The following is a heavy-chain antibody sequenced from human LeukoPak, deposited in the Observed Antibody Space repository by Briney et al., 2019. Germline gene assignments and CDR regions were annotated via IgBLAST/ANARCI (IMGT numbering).Heavy chain of an antibody. Sequence: GGSLRLSCAASGFSLSSHWMHWVRQAPGKGLMAVSRINSDGSSTTYADSAKGRFTISRDNAKNMLYLQMNSLRAEDTSVYHCAREVSGDLWYNWFDPWGQGTLVTVSS. CDR3: AREVSGDLWYNWFDP. CDR1: GFSLSSHW. J-gene: IGHJ5*02. CDR2: INSDGSST. V-gene: IGHV3-74*03. D-gene: IGHD4-17*01.